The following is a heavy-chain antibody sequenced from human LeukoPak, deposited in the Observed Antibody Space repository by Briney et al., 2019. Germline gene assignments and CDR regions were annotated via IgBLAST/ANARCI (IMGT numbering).Heavy chain of an antibody. D-gene: IGHD1-1*01. CDR3: ARHIDWNVEGAFDI. V-gene: IGHV5-51*01. Sequence: SGESLKISCKGSGYSFTSYWIGWVRQIPGKGLEWMGIIYPVDSDTRYSPSFQGQVTISADKSISTAYLQWSSLKASDTAMYYCARHIDWNVEGAFDIWGQGTMVTVSS. CDR2: IYPVDSDT. J-gene: IGHJ3*02. CDR1: GYSFTSYW.